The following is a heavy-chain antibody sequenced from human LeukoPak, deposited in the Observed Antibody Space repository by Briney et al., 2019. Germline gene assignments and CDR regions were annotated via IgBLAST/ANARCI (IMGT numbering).Heavy chain of an antibody. CDR3: ARDGRNNWFDP. Sequence: GGSLRLSCAASGFTFSNYWMSWVRQAPGKGLEWLANINQDGSEMYYVDSVKGRFTISRDNGKNSLYLQMNSLRAEDTAVYYWARDGRNNWFDPWGQGTLVTVSS. V-gene: IGHV3-7*01. J-gene: IGHJ5*02. CDR2: INQDGSEM. CDR1: GFTFSNYW.